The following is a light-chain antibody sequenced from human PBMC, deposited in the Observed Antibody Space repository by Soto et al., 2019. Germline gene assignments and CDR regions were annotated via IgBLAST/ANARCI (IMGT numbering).Light chain of an antibody. V-gene: IGKV3-11*01. Sequence: EIVLTQSPATLSLSPGERATLSCRASQSVSSYLAWYQQKPGQAPRLLIYDASNRATGIPARFSGSGSGTDFTLTISSLEPEDFVVYYCQQRSNWHLTFGGGTTVEIK. CDR2: DAS. CDR1: QSVSSY. J-gene: IGKJ4*01. CDR3: QQRSNWHLT.